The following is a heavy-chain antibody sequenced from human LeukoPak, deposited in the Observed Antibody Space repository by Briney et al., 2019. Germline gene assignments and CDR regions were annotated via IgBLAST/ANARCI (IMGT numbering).Heavy chain of an antibody. CDR2: ISYDGSNK. Sequence: GGSLRLSCAASGFTFSSYGMHWVRQAPGKGLEWVAVISYDGSNKYYADSVKGRFTISRDNSKNTLYLQMNSLRAEDTAVYYCAKEAVVAPAGIYYYYYGMDVWGQGTTVTVSS. CDR1: GFTFSSYG. CDR3: AKEAVVAPAGIYYYYYGMDV. V-gene: IGHV3-30*18. J-gene: IGHJ6*02. D-gene: IGHD2-2*01.